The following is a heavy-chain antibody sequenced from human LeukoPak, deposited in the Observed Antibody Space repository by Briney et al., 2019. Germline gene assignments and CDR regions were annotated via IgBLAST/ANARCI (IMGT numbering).Heavy chain of an antibody. CDR2: ISSSGSTI. CDR3: ARDEPPLYYYDSSGFLYPGAFDI. J-gene: IGHJ3*02. Sequence: GGSLRLSCATSGFIFSSYSMNWVRQAPGKGLEWVSYISSSGSTIYYADSVKGRFTISRDNAKNSLNLQMNSLRAEDTAVYYCARDEPPLYYYDSSGFLYPGAFDIWGQGTMVTVSS. V-gene: IGHV3-48*04. CDR1: GFIFSSYS. D-gene: IGHD3-22*01.